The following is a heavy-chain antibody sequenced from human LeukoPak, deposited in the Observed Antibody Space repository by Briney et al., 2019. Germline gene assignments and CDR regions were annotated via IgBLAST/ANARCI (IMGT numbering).Heavy chain of an antibody. CDR1: GFTFSHAW. CDR2: IKNKADGGTP. CDR3: ATWRRYGGGSCYSGWLDP. D-gene: IGHD2-15*01. V-gene: IGHV3-15*01. Sequence: PGGSLRLSCAASGFTFSHAWMSWVRQAPGKGLEWVGRIKNKADGGTPDYAAPVKGRFAISRDDSKAMMYLQMNSLKTEDTAVYYCATWRRYGGGSCYSGWLDPWGQGGLVTVSS. J-gene: IGHJ5*02.